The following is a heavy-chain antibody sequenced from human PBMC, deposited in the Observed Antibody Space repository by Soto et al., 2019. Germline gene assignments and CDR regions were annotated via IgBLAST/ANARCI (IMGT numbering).Heavy chain of an antibody. Sequence: PSETLSLTCAVYGGSFSGYYWSWIRQPPGKGLEWIGEINHSGSTNYNPSLKSRVTISVDTSKNQFSLKLSSVTAADTAVYYCARAPRVGSNSWYSYYYGMDVWGQGTTVTVSS. CDR3: ARAPRVGSNSWYSYYYGMDV. D-gene: IGHD6-13*01. CDR2: INHSGST. V-gene: IGHV4-34*01. J-gene: IGHJ6*02. CDR1: GGSFSGYY.